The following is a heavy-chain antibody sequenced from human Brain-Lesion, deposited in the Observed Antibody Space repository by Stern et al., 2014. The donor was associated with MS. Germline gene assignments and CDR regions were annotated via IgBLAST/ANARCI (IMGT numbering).Heavy chain of an antibody. CDR1: GGSISSGGYY. D-gene: IGHD2-2*01. J-gene: IGHJ6*02. Sequence: QLQLQESGPGLVKPSQTLSLSCTVSGGSISSGGYYWSWIRQPAGKGLEWIGRIFNSGSTSYNTSLKSLVNISIDTLQTQFHQRLNSMTAADTAVYYCARGRVVPGFQYYATDVWGQGTTVIVAS. V-gene: IGHV4-61*02. CDR3: ARGRVVPGFQYYATDV. CDR2: IFNSGST.